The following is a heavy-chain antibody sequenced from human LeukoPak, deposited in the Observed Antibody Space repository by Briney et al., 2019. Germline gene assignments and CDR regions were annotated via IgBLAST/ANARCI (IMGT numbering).Heavy chain of an antibody. V-gene: IGHV4-61*02. Sequence: NTSETLSLTCTVSGGSISSGSYYWSWIRQPAGKGLEWIGRFHTSGSTNYNPSLRSRVTMSVDTSKNQFSLKLSSVTAADTAVYYCARVRWGSSGWSDQYYYYYYMDVWGKGTTVTVSS. CDR2: FHTSGST. D-gene: IGHD6-19*01. CDR3: ARVRWGSSGWSDQYYYYYYMDV. J-gene: IGHJ6*03. CDR1: GGSISSGSYY.